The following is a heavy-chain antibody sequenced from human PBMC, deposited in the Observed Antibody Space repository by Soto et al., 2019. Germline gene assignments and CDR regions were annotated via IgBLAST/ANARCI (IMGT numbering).Heavy chain of an antibody. Sequence: EVQLVESGGGLIHLGGSLGLSCTASGFTVSSNYMTWVRQAPGKGQEWVAALYSGGATFYTDSVKGRFTISRDNSKNTLSLHMTRLRADDTAVYYCAVEIVVGTSIPYWGQGTLVTVSS. CDR1: GFTVSSNY. D-gene: IGHD2-21*02. J-gene: IGHJ4*02. V-gene: IGHV3-53*01. CDR2: LYSGGAT. CDR3: AVEIVVGTSIPY.